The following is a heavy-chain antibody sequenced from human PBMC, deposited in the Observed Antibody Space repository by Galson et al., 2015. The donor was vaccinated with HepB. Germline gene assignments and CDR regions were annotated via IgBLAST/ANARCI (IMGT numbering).Heavy chain of an antibody. J-gene: IGHJ5*02. D-gene: IGHD6-19*01. CDR1: ESTFSSYT. CDR2: ISPSGDMS. Sequence: SLRLSCAASESTFSSYTMNWVRQTPGKGLEWVSGISPSGDMSFVANSVRGRFTISRDNSNNVLYLHMKGLRVEDTALYYCAKVQPRKNDGWYYSAWGEIDAWGQGTLVSVSS. CDR3: AKVQPRKNDGWYYSAWGEIDA. V-gene: IGHV3-23*01.